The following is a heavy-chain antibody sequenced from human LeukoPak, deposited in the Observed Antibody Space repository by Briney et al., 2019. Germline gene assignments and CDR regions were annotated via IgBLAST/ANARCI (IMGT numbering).Heavy chain of an antibody. CDR3: ARTYYYGSGSRIDY. D-gene: IGHD3-10*01. V-gene: IGHV1-2*02. J-gene: IGHJ4*02. CDR1: GYTFTGYY. CDR2: INPNSGGT. Sequence: VASVKVSCKASGYTFTGYYMHWVRQAPGQGLEWMGWINPNSGGTNYAQKFQGRVTMTRDTSISTAYMELSRLRSDDTAVYYCARTYYYGSGSRIDYWGQGTLVTVSS.